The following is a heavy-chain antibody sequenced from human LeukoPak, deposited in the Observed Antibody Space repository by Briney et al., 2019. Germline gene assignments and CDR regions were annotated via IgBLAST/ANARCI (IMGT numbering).Heavy chain of an antibody. CDR2: ISSSSSYI. J-gene: IGHJ4*02. CDR3: AKDIRGMGQWLGFDY. CDR1: GFTFSSYS. D-gene: IGHD6-19*01. Sequence: GGSLRLSCAASGFTFSSYSMNWVRQAPGKGLEWVSSISSSSSYIYYADSVKGRFTISRDNAKNSLYLQMNSLRAEDTAVYYCAKDIRGMGQWLGFDYWGQGTLVTVSS. V-gene: IGHV3-21*01.